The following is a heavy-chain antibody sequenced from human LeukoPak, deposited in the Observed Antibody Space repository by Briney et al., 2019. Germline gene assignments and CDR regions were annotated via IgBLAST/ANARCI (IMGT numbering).Heavy chain of an antibody. CDR3: AKDFGSGWYPYDWYFDL. Sequence: GGSLRLSCAASGFTFSSYAMSWVRQAPGKGLEWVSAISGSGGSTYYADSVKGRFTISRDNSKNTLYLQMNSLRAEDTAVYYCAKDFGSGWYPYDWYFDLWGRGALVTVSS. J-gene: IGHJ2*01. V-gene: IGHV3-23*01. D-gene: IGHD6-19*01. CDR1: GFTFSSYA. CDR2: ISGSGGST.